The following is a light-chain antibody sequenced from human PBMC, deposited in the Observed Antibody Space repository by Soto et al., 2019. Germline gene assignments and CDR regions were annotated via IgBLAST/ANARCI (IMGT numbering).Light chain of an antibody. CDR2: DAT. CDR1: TGADTSDHY. CDR3: SLSYDGARI. Sequence: QAVVTQEPSLTVSPGETVTLTCGSSTGADTSDHYPHWIQQKPGQAPRTLIYDATNKQSWTPARFSASLLGGKAALTLSGAQPEDEGDYYCSLSYDGARIFGGGTKLTVL. J-gene: IGLJ2*01. V-gene: IGLV7-46*01.